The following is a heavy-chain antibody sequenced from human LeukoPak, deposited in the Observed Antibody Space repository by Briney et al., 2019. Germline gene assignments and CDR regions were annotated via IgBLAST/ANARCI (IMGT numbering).Heavy chain of an antibody. D-gene: IGHD3-3*01. CDR1: GFTFSSYA. Sequence: GGSLRLSCAASGFTFSSYAMSWVRQAPGKGLEWVSAISGSGGSTYYADSVKGRFTVSRDNSKNTLYLQMNSLRAEDTAVYYCATGIDYDFWSGYYIYYYGMDVWGQGTTVTVSS. V-gene: IGHV3-23*01. J-gene: IGHJ6*02. CDR2: ISGSGGST. CDR3: ATGIDYDFWSGYYIYYYGMDV.